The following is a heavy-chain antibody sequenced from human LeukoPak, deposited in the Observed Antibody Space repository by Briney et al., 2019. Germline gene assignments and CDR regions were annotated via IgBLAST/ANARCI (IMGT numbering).Heavy chain of an antibody. Sequence: GGTLRLSCAASGFTFSSYAMHWVRQAPGKGLEWVAVISYDGSNKYYADSVKGRFTISRDNSKNTLYLQMNSLRAEDTAVYYCARDQNVLLWFGELLGAFDIWGQGTMVTVSS. CDR2: ISYDGSNK. CDR1: GFTFSSYA. J-gene: IGHJ3*02. V-gene: IGHV3-30*04. D-gene: IGHD3-10*01. CDR3: ARDQNVLLWFGELLGAFDI.